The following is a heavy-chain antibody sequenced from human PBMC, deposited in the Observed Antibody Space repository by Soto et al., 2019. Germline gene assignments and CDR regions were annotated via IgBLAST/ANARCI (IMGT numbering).Heavy chain of an antibody. D-gene: IGHD1-26*01. J-gene: IGHJ4*02. V-gene: IGHV3-30*03. CDR1: GFTFSSYC. CDR3: ARSPYSVSCLADFDY. CDR2: ISYDGSNK. Sequence: QVQLVESGGGVVQPGRSLRLSCAASGFTFSSYCMHWVRQAPGKGLEWVAVISYDGSNKYYADSVKGRFTISRDNSKNTMHLQMNSMRAEDTAVYYCARSPYSVSCLADFDYWGQGTLVTVSS.